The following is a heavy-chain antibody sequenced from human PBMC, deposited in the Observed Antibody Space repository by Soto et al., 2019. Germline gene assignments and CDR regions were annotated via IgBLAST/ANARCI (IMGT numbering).Heavy chain of an antibody. D-gene: IGHD6-19*01. Sequence: EVQLVESGGGLVQPGGSLRLSCAASGFTFSSYSMNWVRQAPGKGLEWVSSISSSSSYIYYADSVKGRFTISRDNAKNSLYLQMNSLRAEDTAVYYCARAGPVAVAGSDEEYFQHWGQGTLVTVSS. CDR1: GFTFSSYS. J-gene: IGHJ1*01. CDR3: ARAGPVAVAGSDEEYFQH. V-gene: IGHV3-21*01. CDR2: ISSSSSYI.